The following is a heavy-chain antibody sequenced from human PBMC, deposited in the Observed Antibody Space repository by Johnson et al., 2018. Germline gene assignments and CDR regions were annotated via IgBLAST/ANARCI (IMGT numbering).Heavy chain of an antibody. Sequence: QVQLQESGPGLVKPSETLSLSCPISGGSITTYYWTRIRQPPGRGLEWIGYIFYTGPTNYNPSPQRRVTMSVDTSNNQFSLRLSSVTAADTAVYYCARGGSCTNGVCQTWVDVWGKGTTVTVSS. CDR1: GGSITTYY. CDR2: IFYTGPT. CDR3: ARGGSCTNGVCQTWVDV. D-gene: IGHD2-8*01. V-gene: IGHV4-59*01. J-gene: IGHJ6*04.